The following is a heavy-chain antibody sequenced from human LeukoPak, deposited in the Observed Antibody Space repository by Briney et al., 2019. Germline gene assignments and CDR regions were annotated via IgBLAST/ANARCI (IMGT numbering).Heavy chain of an antibody. CDR3: AREQVVLRHYYGMDV. CDR2: ISSSGSTI. V-gene: IGHV3-48*03. Sequence: GGSLRLSCAASGFTFSSYEMNWVRQAPGKGLEWVSYISSSGSTIYYADSVKGRFTISRDNAKNSLYLQMNSLRAEDTAVYHCAREQVVLRHYYGMDVWGQGTTVTVSS. D-gene: IGHD2-21*01. J-gene: IGHJ6*02. CDR1: GFTFSSYE.